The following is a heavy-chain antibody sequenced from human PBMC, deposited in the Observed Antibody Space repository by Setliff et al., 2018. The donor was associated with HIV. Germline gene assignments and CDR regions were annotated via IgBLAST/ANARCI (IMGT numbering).Heavy chain of an antibody. Sequence: SSETLSLTCTVSGGSMSPYYWSWIRQPPGKGLEWIGYIHASGKTNYNPSLKSRVTISPDTSKNQFSLKLRSVTAADTAVYYCARTRGITMVRGVRFDAFDIWGQGTMVTVSS. J-gene: IGHJ3*02. CDR2: IHASGKT. V-gene: IGHV4-4*09. CDR3: ARTRGITMVRGVRFDAFDI. CDR1: GGSMSPYY. D-gene: IGHD3-10*01.